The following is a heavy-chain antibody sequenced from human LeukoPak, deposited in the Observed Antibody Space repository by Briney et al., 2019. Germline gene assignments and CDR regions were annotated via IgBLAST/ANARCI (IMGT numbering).Heavy chain of an antibody. CDR3: ARHTSDCFDY. CDR1: GYKFSNYW. D-gene: IGHD2-21*02. CDR2: IYLGDSDT. J-gene: IGHJ4*02. V-gene: IGHV5-51*01. Sequence: VESLKISWKGSGYKFSNYWIGWVRQMPGKGLGWMGIIYLGDSDTRYSPSFQAQVTISADQSISVVYLPWLSLKASHTRMYSCARHTSDCFDYWGQGGLITVSS.